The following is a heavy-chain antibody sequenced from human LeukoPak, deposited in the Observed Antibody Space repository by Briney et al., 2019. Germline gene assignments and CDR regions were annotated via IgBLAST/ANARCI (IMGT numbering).Heavy chain of an antibody. CDR1: GFTFSSYW. CDR2: IKQDGSEK. D-gene: IGHD6-6*01. CDR3: ARYRGGAARSLWPLGY. J-gene: IGHJ4*02. V-gene: IGHV3-7*01. Sequence: GGSLRLSCAASGFTFSSYWMSWVRQAPGKGLEWVANIKQDGSEKYYVDSVKGRFTISRDNAKNSLYLQMNSLRAEDTAVYYCARYRGGAARSLWPLGYWGQGTLVTVSS.